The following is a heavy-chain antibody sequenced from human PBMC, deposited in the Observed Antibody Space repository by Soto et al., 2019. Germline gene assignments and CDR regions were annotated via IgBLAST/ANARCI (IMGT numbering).Heavy chain of an antibody. CDR3: TTLWTWDRGYDLDP. CDR2: IVRKKDNGRI. Sequence: PGGSLRLSCEASGLSFSDAWMSWVRQAPGKGLEGVARIVRKKDNGRIDYAAPVRGRFTISRDDSKSTVYLQMNSLEIEDTGVYYCTTLWTWDRGYDLDPWGQGTLVTVSS. D-gene: IGHD5-12*01. J-gene: IGHJ5*02. V-gene: IGHV3-15*04. CDR1: GLSFSDAW.